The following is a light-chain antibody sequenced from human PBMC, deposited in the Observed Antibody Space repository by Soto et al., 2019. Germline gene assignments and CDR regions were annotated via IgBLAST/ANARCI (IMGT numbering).Light chain of an antibody. V-gene: IGKV4-1*01. Sequence: DIVLTQSPDSLAVSLGERATINCKSSQSVLYSSNNKTCLAWYQQKPGQPPKLLIYWASTRESGVPDRFSGSGSGTDFPLTISSLQAEDVAVYYCQQCYGSPWTFGQGTK. CDR2: WAS. J-gene: IGKJ1*01. CDR1: QSVLYSSNNKTC. CDR3: QQCYGSPWT.